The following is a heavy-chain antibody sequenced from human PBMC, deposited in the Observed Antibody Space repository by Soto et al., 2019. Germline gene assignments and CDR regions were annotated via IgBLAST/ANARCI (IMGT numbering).Heavy chain of an antibody. Sequence: SETLSLTCTVSGASISGFYWSWIRKSAGKGLEWIGRIYATGTTDYNPSLKSRVMMSVDTSKKQFSLKWRSVTAADTAVYYRVRDGTKTLRDWFDPWGQGISVTFSS. V-gene: IGHV4-4*07. CDR1: GASISGFY. J-gene: IGHJ5*02. CDR2: IYATGTT. CDR3: VRDGTKTLRDWFDP. D-gene: IGHD1-1*01.